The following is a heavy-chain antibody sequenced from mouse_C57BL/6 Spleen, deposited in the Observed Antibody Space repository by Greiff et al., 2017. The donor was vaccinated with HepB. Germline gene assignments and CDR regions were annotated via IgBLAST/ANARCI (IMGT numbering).Heavy chain of an antibody. CDR1: GFTFSSYT. J-gene: IGHJ4*01. CDR3: ARHGYYYGSSYTAMDY. D-gene: IGHD1-1*01. CDR2: ISGGGGNT. V-gene: IGHV5-9*01. Sequence: EVKLVESGGGLVKPGGSLKLSCAASGFTFSSYTMSWVRQTPEKRLEWVATISGGGGNTYYPDSVKGRFTISRDNAKNTLYLQMSSLRSEDTALYYCARHGYYYGSSYTAMDYWGQGTSVTVSS.